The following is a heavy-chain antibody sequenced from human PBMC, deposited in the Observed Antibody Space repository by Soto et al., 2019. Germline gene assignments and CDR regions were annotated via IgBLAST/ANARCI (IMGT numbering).Heavy chain of an antibody. CDR3: AKRGVDTFGLSY. CDR2: INTDGSST. D-gene: IGHD3-10*01. CDR1: GFTFSSFW. V-gene: IGHV3-74*01. Sequence: GGSLRLSCAVSGFTFSSFWMHWVRQAPGEGLVWVSRINTDGSSTSYADSVKGRFTISRDNAKDTLYLQMNSLRVEDTAMYYCAKRGVDTFGLSYWGQGTLVTVSS. J-gene: IGHJ4*02.